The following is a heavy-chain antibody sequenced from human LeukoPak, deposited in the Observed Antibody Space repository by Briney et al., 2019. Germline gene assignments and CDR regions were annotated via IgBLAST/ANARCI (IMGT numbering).Heavy chain of an antibody. Sequence: SETLSLTCAVYGGSFSGYYWSWIRQPPGKGLEWIGEINHSGSTNYNPSLKSRVTISVDTSKNQFSLKLSSVTAADTAVYYCARDPAAVSDIAATGTGGNWGQGALVTVSS. D-gene: IGHD6-13*01. CDR3: ARDPAAVSDIAATGTGGN. CDR2: INHSGST. J-gene: IGHJ4*02. CDR1: GGSFSGYY. V-gene: IGHV4-34*01.